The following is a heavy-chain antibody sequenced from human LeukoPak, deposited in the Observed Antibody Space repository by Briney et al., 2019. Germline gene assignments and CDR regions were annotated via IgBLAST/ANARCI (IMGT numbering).Heavy chain of an antibody. CDR1: GFTFRTYG. CDR2: IWSDGINR. CDR3: VKERGPFDAFDI. V-gene: IGHV3-33*06. J-gene: IGHJ3*02. Sequence: GGSLRLSCAASGFTFRTYGMHWVRQAPGKGLEWVAVIWSDGINRFYADSVRGRFIFSRDNSKNTLSLQMNNLRAEYTAVYYCVKERGPFDAFDIWGHGTMVTVSS.